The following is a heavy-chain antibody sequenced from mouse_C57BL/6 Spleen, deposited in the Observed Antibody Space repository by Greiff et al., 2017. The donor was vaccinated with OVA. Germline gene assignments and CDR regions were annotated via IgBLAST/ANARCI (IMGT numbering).Heavy chain of an antibody. CDR3: ARWDQGISGPFAY. Sequence: VQLQQSGTELVKPGASVKLSCKASGYTFTSYWMHWVKQRPGQGLEWIGNINPSNGGTNYNEKFKSKATLTVDKSSSTAYMQLSSLTSEDSAVYYCARWDQGISGPFAYWGQGTLVTVSA. CDR2: INPSNGGT. V-gene: IGHV1-53*01. D-gene: IGHD3-2*02. J-gene: IGHJ3*01. CDR1: GYTFTSYW.